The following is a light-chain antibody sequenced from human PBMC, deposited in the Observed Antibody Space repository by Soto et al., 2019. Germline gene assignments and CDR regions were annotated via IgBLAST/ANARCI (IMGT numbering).Light chain of an antibody. Sequence: DIQMTQSPSSLSASVGDRVTITCRASQAIRNDLAWYQQKPGRAPKRLIYGSSSLQSGVPSRFSGSGSGTDFTLTISCLQSEDFATYYCQQYYSYPRTFGQGTQGGYQ. V-gene: IGKV1-17*01. J-gene: IGKJ1*01. CDR3: QQYYSYPRT. CDR1: QAIRND. CDR2: GSS.